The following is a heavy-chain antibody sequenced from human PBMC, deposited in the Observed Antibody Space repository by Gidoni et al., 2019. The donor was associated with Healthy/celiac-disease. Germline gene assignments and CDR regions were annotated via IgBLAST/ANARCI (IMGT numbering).Heavy chain of an antibody. V-gene: IGHV4-34*01. J-gene: IGHJ4*02. CDR2: INHSGST. D-gene: IGHD5-18*01. CDR3: ASVDTAMDKNFDY. Sequence: GLEWIGEINHSGSTNYNPSLKSRVTISVDTSKNQFSLKLSSVTAADTAVYYCASVDTAMDKNFDYWGQGTLVTVSS.